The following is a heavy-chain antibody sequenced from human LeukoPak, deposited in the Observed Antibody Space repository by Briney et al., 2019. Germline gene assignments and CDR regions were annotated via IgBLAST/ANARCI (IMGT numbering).Heavy chain of an antibody. V-gene: IGHV4-34*01. D-gene: IGHD5-24*01. CDR3: ARGRWLQNY. CDR1: GGSFSGYY. J-gene: IGHJ4*02. Sequence: PSETLSLTCAVYGGSFSGYYWSWIRQPPGKGLEWIGEINHSGSTNYNPSLKSRVTISVDTSKNQFSLKLSSLTAADTAVYYCARGRWLQNYWGQGTLVTVSS. CDR2: INHSGST.